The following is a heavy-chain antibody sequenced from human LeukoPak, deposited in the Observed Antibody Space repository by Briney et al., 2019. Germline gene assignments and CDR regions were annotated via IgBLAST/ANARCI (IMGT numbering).Heavy chain of an antibody. V-gene: IGHV3-7*05. J-gene: IGHJ4*02. Sequence: GGSLRLSCAASGFTFSGYWMSWVRQAPGKGLEWVANIKQDGSEKYYVDSVKGRFTISRDNAKNSLYLQMNSLRAEDTAVYYCARDDDYYDSSGPSDYWGQGTLVTVSS. CDR2: IKQDGSEK. CDR3: ARDDDYYDSSGPSDY. CDR1: GFTFSGYW. D-gene: IGHD3-22*01.